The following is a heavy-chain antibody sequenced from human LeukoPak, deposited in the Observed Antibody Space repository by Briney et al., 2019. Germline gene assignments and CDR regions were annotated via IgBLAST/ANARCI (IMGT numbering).Heavy chain of an antibody. CDR3: ARDGDDRSWNGLFDY. Sequence: GGSLRLSCAASGFTFSTYWMSWVRQAPGKGLEWVASIKQDGSDKYYVDSVKGRFTISRDNAKNSLYLQMNSLRAEDTAVYYCARDGDDRSWNGLFDYWGQGTLVTVSS. D-gene: IGHD2-21*02. CDR2: IKQDGSDK. V-gene: IGHV3-7*01. CDR1: GFTFSTYW. J-gene: IGHJ4*02.